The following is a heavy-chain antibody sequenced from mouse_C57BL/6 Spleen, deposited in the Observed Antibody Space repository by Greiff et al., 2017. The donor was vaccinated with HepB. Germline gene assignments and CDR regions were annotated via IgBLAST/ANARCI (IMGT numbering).Heavy chain of an antibody. CDR2: FHPYNDDT. V-gene: IGHV1-47*01. J-gene: IGHJ2*01. Sequence: VQLQQSGAELVKPGASVKMSCKASGYTFTTYPIEWMKQNHGKSLEWIGYFHPYNDDTKYNEKFKDKATLTAEKSSSTAYLELSRLTSDDSAVYYYARNGYYGTFDYWGQGTTLTVSS. CDR3: ARNGYYGTFDY. D-gene: IGHD1-1*01. CDR1: GYTFTTYP.